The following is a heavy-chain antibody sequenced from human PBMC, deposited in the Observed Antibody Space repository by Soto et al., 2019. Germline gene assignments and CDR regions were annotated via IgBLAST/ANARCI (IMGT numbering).Heavy chain of an antibody. CDR1: GFTFSSYG. Sequence: QVQLVESGGGVVQPGRSLRLSCAASGFTFSSYGMHWVRQAPGKGLEWVAVISYDGSNKYYADSVKGRFTISRDNSKNMLYLQMNSLRAEDTAVYYCAKDRVEQWLVPSGMDVWGQGPTVTVSS. D-gene: IGHD6-19*01. J-gene: IGHJ6*02. CDR2: ISYDGSNK. CDR3: AKDRVEQWLVPSGMDV. V-gene: IGHV3-30*18.